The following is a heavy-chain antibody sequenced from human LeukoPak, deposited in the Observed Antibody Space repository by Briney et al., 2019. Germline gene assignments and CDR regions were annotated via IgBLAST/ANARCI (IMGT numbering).Heavy chain of an antibody. Sequence: SETLSLTCTVSGGSITSYYWSWIRQPPGKGLEWIGYIYYTGNTNYNPSLKSRVTILLDTSKNQFSLKLRSVTAADTAVYYCARVTSGWFSIDYWGQGTLVTVSS. CDR2: IYYTGNT. CDR1: GGSITSYY. CDR3: ARVTSGWFSIDY. D-gene: IGHD6-19*01. V-gene: IGHV4-59*01. J-gene: IGHJ4*02.